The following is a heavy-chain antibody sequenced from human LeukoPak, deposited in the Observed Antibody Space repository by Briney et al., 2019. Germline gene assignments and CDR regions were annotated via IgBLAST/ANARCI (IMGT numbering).Heavy chain of an antibody. CDR3: ARCNVLLWFGEPRVDAFDI. J-gene: IGHJ3*02. CDR2: IIPIFGTA. V-gene: IGHV1-69*05. Sequence: VASVKVSCKASGGTFSSYAISWVRQAPGQGLEWMGGIIPIFGTANYAQKFQGRVTITTDESTSTAYMELSSLRSEDTAVYYCARCNVLLWFGEPRVDAFDIWGQGTMVTVSS. CDR1: GGTFSSYA. D-gene: IGHD3-10*01.